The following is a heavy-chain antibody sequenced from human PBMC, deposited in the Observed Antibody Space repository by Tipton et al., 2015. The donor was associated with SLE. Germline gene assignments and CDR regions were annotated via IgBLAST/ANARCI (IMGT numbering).Heavy chain of an antibody. Sequence: SLRLSCVAPGLIFSTFGMRWVRQSPGKGLECVSAITASGESTDYADSVQGRFTISRDDSKNTLYLQMNSLRTEDTAVYYCAKGGADFDSWGQGTLVTVSS. J-gene: IGHJ4*02. CDR1: GLIFSTFG. CDR3: AKGGADFDS. V-gene: IGHV3-23*01. CDR2: ITASGEST.